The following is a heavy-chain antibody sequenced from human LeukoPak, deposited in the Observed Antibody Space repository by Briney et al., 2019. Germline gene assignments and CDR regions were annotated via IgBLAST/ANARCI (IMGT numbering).Heavy chain of an antibody. CDR1: GFTVSSNY. D-gene: IGHD1-14*01. Sequence: GGSLGLSCAASGFTVSSNYMSWVRQAPGKGLEWVSVIYSGGSTYYADSVKGRFTISRDNSKNTLYLQMNSLRAEDTAVYYCARDFVTNQDYYGMDVWGQGTTVTVSS. J-gene: IGHJ6*02. V-gene: IGHV3-66*01. CDR3: ARDFVTNQDYYGMDV. CDR2: IYSGGST.